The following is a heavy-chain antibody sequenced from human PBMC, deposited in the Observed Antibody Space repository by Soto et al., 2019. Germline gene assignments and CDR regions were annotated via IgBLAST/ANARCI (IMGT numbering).Heavy chain of an antibody. J-gene: IGHJ4*02. Sequence: QVQLQESGPGLVKPSETLSLTCSVSGGSIYSYYCTWIRQAPGKGLEWIGYIYNTDTGSNNYNPSLKSRVTISRDMSKNQFSLKLTSVTAADTAVYYWVRGSHLDDWGQGALVTVSS. CDR3: VRGSHLDD. V-gene: IGHV4-59*01. CDR2: IYNTDTGSN. CDR1: GGSIYSYY.